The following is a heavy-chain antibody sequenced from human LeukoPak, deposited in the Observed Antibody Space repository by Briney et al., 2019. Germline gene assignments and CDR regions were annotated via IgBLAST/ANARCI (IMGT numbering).Heavy chain of an antibody. V-gene: IGHV3-30*04. Sequence: PGRSLRLSCAASGFTFSSYAMHWVRQAPGKGLEWVAVISYDGSNKYYADSVKGRFTISRDNSKNTLYLQMNSLKTEDTAVYYCTRAPYSNYVNLDYWGQGTLVTVSS. CDR3: TRAPYSNYVNLDY. CDR1: GFTFSSYA. J-gene: IGHJ4*02. D-gene: IGHD4-11*01. CDR2: ISYDGSNK.